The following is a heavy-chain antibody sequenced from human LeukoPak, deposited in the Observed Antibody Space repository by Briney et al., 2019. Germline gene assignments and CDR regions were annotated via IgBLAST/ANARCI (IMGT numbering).Heavy chain of an antibody. V-gene: IGHV4-30-2*01. J-gene: IGHJ5*02. Sequence: PSETLSLTCVVSGDSISSGGYCWSWIRQPPGKGLEWIGYIFHTGSTFYNPSLKSRVTISVDNSKNHFSLRLSSVTAADTAVYYSARELWFANAPGSWLDPWGQGTLVTVSS. CDR1: GDSISSGGYC. CDR3: ARELWFANAPGSWLDP. D-gene: IGHD3-10*01. CDR2: IFHTGST.